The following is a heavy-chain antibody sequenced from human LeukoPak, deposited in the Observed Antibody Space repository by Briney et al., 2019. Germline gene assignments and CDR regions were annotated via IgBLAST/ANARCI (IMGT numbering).Heavy chain of an antibody. J-gene: IGHJ4*02. CDR3: ARDFGNYYDTPLG. CDR1: GYTFTSNY. V-gene: IGHV1-46*01. Sequence: ASVKVSCKAFGYTFTSNYMHWVRQAPGQGPEWMGVISPSGGSTTYAQKFQGRVTLTRDMSTSTDYLELSSLRSEDTAVYYCARDFGNYYDTPLGWGQGTLVTVSS. D-gene: IGHD3-22*01. CDR2: ISPSGGST.